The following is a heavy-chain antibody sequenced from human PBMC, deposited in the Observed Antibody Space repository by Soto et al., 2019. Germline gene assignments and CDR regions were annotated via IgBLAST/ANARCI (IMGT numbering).Heavy chain of an antibody. D-gene: IGHD3-22*01. V-gene: IGHV5-51*01. CDR2: IYPSDSDT. CDR1: GYSFANYW. J-gene: IGHJ4*02. CDR3: ARGDSSDYSTTTPADY. Sequence: PGESLTISCSGSGYSFANYWIGWVRQMPGKGLEWMGIIYPSDSDTRYSPSFQGQVTISADKSISTAYLQWNSLKASDTAMYFCARGDSSDYSTTTPADYWGQGTLVTVSS.